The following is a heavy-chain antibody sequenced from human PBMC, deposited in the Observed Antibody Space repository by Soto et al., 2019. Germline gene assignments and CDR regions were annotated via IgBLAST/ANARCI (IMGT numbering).Heavy chain of an antibody. J-gene: IGHJ2*01. CDR2: IKQDGSEK. D-gene: IGHD5-12*01. CDR1: GFTFSSYW. V-gene: IGHV3-7*01. CDR3: ARDLVSGYDSEYFDL. Sequence: GGSLRLSCAASGFTFSSYWMSWVRQAPGKGLEWVANIKQDGSEKYYVDSEKGRFTISRDNAKNSLYLQMNSLRAEDTAVYYCARDLVSGYDSEYFDLWGRGTLVTVSS.